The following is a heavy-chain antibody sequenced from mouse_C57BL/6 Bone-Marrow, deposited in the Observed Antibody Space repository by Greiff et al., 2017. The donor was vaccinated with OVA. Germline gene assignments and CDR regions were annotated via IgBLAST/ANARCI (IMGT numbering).Heavy chain of an antibody. V-gene: IGHV1-5*01. CDR2: IYPGNSDT. J-gene: IGHJ4*01. D-gene: IGHD2-3*01. Sequence: VQLQQSGTVLARPGASVKMSCKTSGYTFTSYWMHWVKQRPGQGLEWIGAIYPGNSDTSYNQKFKCKAKLTAVTSASTAYMELSSLTNEDSAVYYCTKGGYDGYLYAMDYWGQGTSVTVSS. CDR3: TKGGYDGYLYAMDY. CDR1: GYTFTSYW.